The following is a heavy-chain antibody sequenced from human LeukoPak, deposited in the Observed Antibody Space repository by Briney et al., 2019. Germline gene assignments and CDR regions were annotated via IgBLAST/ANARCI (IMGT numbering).Heavy chain of an antibody. CDR3: AKYGAPGWSGYCDY. Sequence: PGGSLRLSCAASGFIFSNYAMTWVRQAPGKGLEWVSSISGDAGSIYYIDSVRGRFTISRDNSKNTLFLQMNSLGAEDTGMYYCAKYGAPGWSGYCDYWGQGTLVTVSS. J-gene: IGHJ4*02. D-gene: IGHD4/OR15-4a*01. V-gene: IGHV3-23*01. CDR2: ISGDAGSI. CDR1: GFIFSNYA.